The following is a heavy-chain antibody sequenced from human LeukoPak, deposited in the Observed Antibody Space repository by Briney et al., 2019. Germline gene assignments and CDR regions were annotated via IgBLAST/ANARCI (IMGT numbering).Heavy chain of an antibody. J-gene: IGHJ5*02. V-gene: IGHV4-39*01. Sequence: SETLSLTCTVSGGSISRSSYYWGWIRQPPGKGVERIGSIYYSGRTYYNPSLKSQVTISEDTSKNQFSLKLSSVTAADTAVYYCARHLRFFVWLLVGLFDPWGQGTLVTVSS. CDR1: GGSISRSSYY. CDR3: ARHLRFFVWLLVGLFDP. CDR2: IYYSGRT. D-gene: IGHD3-3*01.